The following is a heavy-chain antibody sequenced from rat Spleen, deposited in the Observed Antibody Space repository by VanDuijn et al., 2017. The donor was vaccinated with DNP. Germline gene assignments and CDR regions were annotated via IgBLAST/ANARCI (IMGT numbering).Heavy chain of an antibody. J-gene: IGHJ3*01. CDR1: GFTFSDYY. V-gene: IGHV5-22*01. D-gene: IGHD1-6*01. CDR2: LSYDGSST. Sequence: EVQLVESGGGLVQPGRSLKLSCSASGFTFSDYYMAWVRQAPTKGLEWVAYLSYDGSSTYYRDSVKGRFTISRDNAKSTLYLQMNSLRSEDTATYYCARQRVMYTTATGFAYWGQGTLVTVSS. CDR3: ARQRVMYTTATGFAY.